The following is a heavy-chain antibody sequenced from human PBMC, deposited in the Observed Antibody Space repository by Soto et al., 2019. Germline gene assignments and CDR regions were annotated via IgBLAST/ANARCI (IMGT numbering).Heavy chain of an antibody. Sequence: SETLSLTCAVSGGSIRSGGYSWSGIRQPPVKGLEWIGYIYPSGSTYYNPYLKSRVTISVDRSKNQFSLKLSSVAAADTAVYYCARDQGAYYDSSGYFVHWGQGTLVTVSS. J-gene: IGHJ4*02. V-gene: IGHV4-30-2*01. CDR2: IYPSGST. CDR3: ARDQGAYYDSSGYFVH. D-gene: IGHD3-22*01. CDR1: GGSIRSGGYS.